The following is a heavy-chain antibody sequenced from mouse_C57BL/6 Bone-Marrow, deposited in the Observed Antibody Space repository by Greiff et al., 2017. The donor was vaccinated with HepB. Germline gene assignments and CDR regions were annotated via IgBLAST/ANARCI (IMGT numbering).Heavy chain of an antibody. CDR1: GFSLTSYG. Sequence: VHLVESGPGLVQPSQSLSITCTVSGFSLTSYGVHWVRQSPGKGLEWLGVIWRGGSTDYNAAFMSRLSITKDNSKSQVFFKMNSLQADDTAIYYCASYDYDGGYYAMDYWGQGTSVTVSS. CDR2: IWRGGST. J-gene: IGHJ4*01. CDR3: ASYDYDGGYYAMDY. D-gene: IGHD2-4*01. V-gene: IGHV2-5*01.